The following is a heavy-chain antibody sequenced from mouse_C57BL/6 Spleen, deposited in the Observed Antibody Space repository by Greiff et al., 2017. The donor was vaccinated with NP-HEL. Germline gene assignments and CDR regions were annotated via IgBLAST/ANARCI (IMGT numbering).Heavy chain of an antibody. J-gene: IGHJ4*01. V-gene: IGHV5-9*01. CDR2: ISGGGGNT. D-gene: IGHD1-1*01. Sequence: EVKLMESGGGLVKPGGSLKLSCAASGFTFSSYTMSWVRQTPEKRLEWVATISGGGGNTYYPDSVKGRFTISRDNAKNTLYLQMSSLRSEDTALYYCARGVYDYYAMDYWGQGTSVTVSS. CDR3: ARGVYDYYAMDY. CDR1: GFTFSSYT.